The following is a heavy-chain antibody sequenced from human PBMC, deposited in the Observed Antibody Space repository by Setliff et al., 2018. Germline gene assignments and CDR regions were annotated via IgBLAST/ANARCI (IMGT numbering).Heavy chain of an antibody. J-gene: IGHJ5*01. Sequence: PSETLSLTCTVSGDSIGRGGFHWSWVRQPAGKGLEWIGRIDTSGRTQYNLALKSRVTMSVDTSKNQFSLLLRSVTAADTAVYYCARDPYGGSWFDSWGQGTLVTVSS. V-gene: IGHV4-61*02. CDR3: ARDPYGGSWFDS. CDR1: GDSIGRGGFH. D-gene: IGHD2-21*01. CDR2: IDTSGRT.